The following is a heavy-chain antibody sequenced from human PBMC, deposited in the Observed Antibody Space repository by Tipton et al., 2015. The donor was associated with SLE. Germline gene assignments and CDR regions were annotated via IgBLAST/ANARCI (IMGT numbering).Heavy chain of an antibody. J-gene: IGHJ4*02. Sequence: GSLRLSCAASGFTFKNFAMSWVRQAPGKGLDWVSTISGSSGSTYYADSVKGRFTISRDNSKNTLYLQMNSLRAEDTAVYYCAKEKVFGVLIPSFDYWGQGTLVTVSS. CDR1: GFTFKNFA. CDR3: AKEKVFGVLIPSFDY. CDR2: ISGSSGST. V-gene: IGHV3-23*01. D-gene: IGHD3-3*01.